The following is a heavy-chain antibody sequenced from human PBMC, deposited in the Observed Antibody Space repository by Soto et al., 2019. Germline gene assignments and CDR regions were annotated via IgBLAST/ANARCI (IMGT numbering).Heavy chain of an antibody. J-gene: IGHJ6*02. V-gene: IGHV4-30-2*01. CDR1: GGSISSGGYS. CDR3: ARGYYYGMDV. CDR2: IYHSGST. Sequence: SETLSLTCAVPGGSISSGGYSWSWIRQPPGKGLEWIGYIYHSGSTYYNPSLKSRVTISVDRSKNQFSLKLSSVTAADTAVYYCARGYYYGMDVWGQGTTVTVSS.